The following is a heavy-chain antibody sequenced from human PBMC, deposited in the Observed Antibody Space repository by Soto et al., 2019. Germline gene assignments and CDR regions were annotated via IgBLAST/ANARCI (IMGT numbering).Heavy chain of an antibody. CDR2: ISSSSSYI. Sequence: PGGSLRLSCAASGFTFSSYSMNWVRQAPGKGLEWVSSISSSSSYIYYADSVKGRFTISRDNAKNSLYLQMNSLRAEDTAVYYCARDWNYGRYCSGGSCYEGDFDIWGQGTMVTVSS. V-gene: IGHV3-21*01. J-gene: IGHJ3*02. CDR1: GFTFSSYS. CDR3: ARDWNYGRYCSGGSCYEGDFDI. D-gene: IGHD2-15*01.